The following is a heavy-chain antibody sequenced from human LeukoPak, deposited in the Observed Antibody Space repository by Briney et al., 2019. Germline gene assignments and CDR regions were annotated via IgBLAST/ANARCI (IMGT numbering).Heavy chain of an antibody. V-gene: IGHV4-59*11. CDR1: GGSISSHY. D-gene: IGHD5-12*01. J-gene: IGHJ4*02. CDR3: ARGGSGYDIYYFDY. Sequence: KPSETLSLTCTVSGGSISSHYWSWIRQPPGKGLEWSGYIYYSGSTNYNPSLKSRVTISVDTSNNQFSLKLSSVTAADTAVYYCARGGSGYDIYYFDYWGQGTLVTVSS. CDR2: IYYSGST.